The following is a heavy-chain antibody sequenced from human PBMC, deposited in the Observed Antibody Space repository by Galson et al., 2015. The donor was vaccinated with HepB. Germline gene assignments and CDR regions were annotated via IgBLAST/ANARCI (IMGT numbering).Heavy chain of an antibody. CDR3: AKGDTTSWTYCFDS. Sequence: SLRLSCAASGFTFSSYPMNWVRQAPGKGLEWVSAIARGGDVTSYEDFVKGRFTISRDNSKNTLFLQMNSMSPEDTAIFYCAKGDTTSWTYCFDSWGQGTLVTVSS. CDR1: GFTFSSYP. V-gene: IGHV3-23*01. CDR2: IARGGDVT. J-gene: IGHJ4*02. D-gene: IGHD2/OR15-2a*01.